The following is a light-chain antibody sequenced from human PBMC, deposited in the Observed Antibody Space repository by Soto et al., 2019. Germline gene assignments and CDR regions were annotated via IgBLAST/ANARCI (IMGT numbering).Light chain of an antibody. J-gene: IGKJ1*01. CDR3: QQYYNYPWA. Sequence: DIQMTQSPSTLSASVGDRVTITCRASQSISNWLAWYQQKPGRGPKLLIHQTSSLESGVPSRFSGSGFGTEFTLTISSLQPDDFATYFCQQYYNYPWAFGQGTKVEI. CDR1: QSISNW. CDR2: QTS. V-gene: IGKV1-5*03.